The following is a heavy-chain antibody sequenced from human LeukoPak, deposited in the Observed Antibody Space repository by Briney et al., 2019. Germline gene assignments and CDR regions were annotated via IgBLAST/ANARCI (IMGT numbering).Heavy chain of an antibody. CDR1: GYTFTGYY. D-gene: IGHD6-19*01. Sequence: GASVKVSCKASGYTFTGYYMHWVRQAPGQGLEWMGWINPNSGGTNYAQKFQGRVTMTRDTSISTAYMELSRLRSDDRAVYYCARDIAVRHYYYYSMDVWGQGTTVTVSS. J-gene: IGHJ6*02. V-gene: IGHV1-2*02. CDR2: INPNSGGT. CDR3: ARDIAVRHYYYYSMDV.